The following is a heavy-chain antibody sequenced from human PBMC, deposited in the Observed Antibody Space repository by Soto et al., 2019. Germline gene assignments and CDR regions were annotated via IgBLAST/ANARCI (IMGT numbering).Heavy chain of an antibody. CDR2: IFPGAAYT. Sequence: GDSLKISCKASGYTFTNYWIGWVRNMPRKCLVWIGFIFPGAAYTKYSLSFQGQGTISTHKSISTTHLQWSSLKASDTAIYYCAASILYYGMDVWHQGTTVTVSS. D-gene: IGHD2-21*01. J-gene: IGHJ6*02. V-gene: IGHV5-51*01. CDR3: AASILYYGMDV. CDR1: GYTFTNYW.